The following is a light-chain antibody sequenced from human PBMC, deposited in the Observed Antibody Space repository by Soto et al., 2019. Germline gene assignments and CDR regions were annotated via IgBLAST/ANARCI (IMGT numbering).Light chain of an antibody. CDR2: DVS. CDR3: SSWTSSSSYV. J-gene: IGLJ1*01. CDR1: SSDVGGYNS. Sequence: QSVLTQPVSVTGSPGQSIAISCTGTSSDVGGYNSVSWYQQYPGKAPKLMIHDVSNRPSGVSDRFSGSKSGNTASLTISGLQAEDEADYYCSSWTSSSSYVFGSGTKVTVL. V-gene: IGLV2-14*01.